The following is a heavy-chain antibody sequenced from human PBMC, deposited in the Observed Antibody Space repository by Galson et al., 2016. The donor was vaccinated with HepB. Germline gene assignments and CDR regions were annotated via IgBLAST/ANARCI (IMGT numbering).Heavy chain of an antibody. CDR3: AREDYDGNGLDY. CDR2: IYYSGAP. CDR1: GGSISSYY. J-gene: IGHJ4*02. Sequence: SETLSLTCTVSGGSISSYYCTWIRQPPGKGLEWIGYIYYSGAPNYNPSLKSRVTISVDTSKNQFSLKLSSVTAADTAVYYCAREDYDGNGLDYWGQGTLVTVSS. V-gene: IGHV4-59*01. D-gene: IGHD4-23*01.